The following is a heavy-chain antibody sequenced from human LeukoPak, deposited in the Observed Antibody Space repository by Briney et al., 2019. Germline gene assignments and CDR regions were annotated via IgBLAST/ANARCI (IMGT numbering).Heavy chain of an antibody. CDR3: AGDSSVWLYVDY. D-gene: IGHD6-19*01. CDR1: GXSINSHF. V-gene: IGHV4-59*11. Sequence: SSETLSLTCTVSGXSINSHFWSWIRQPPGKGLEWIGYISYKGSTNYNPSLKSRVTLSIDTSKNQFSLKLTSVTAADTAVYYCAGDSSVWLYVDYWGQGTLVTVSS. J-gene: IGHJ4*02. CDR2: ISYKGST.